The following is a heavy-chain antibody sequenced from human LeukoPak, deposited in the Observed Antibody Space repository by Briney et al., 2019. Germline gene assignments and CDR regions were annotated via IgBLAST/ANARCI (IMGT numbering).Heavy chain of an antibody. CDR1: GGTFSGYA. CDR3: AIFQGTYGDNGNDH. Sequence: ASVKVSCKASGGTFSGYAINWVRRAPGQGLEWMGGIIAMIGTAKYAQRFQGRVTITADESTSTAYMEVSSLRSEDTAVYYCAIFQGTYGDNGNDHWGQGTLVIVSS. J-gene: IGHJ4*02. D-gene: IGHD4-17*01. CDR2: IIAMIGTA. V-gene: IGHV1-69*13.